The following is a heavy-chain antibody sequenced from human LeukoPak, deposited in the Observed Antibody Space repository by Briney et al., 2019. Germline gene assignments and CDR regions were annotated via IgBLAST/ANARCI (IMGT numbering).Heavy chain of an antibody. V-gene: IGHV3-21*01. Sequence: GGSLRLSCAASGFTFSSYWMSWVRQAPGKGLEWVSSISSSSSYIYYADSVKGRFTISRDNAKNSLYLQMNSLRAEDTAVYYCARDVVVVTANDNYYYYGMDVWGQGTTVTVSS. D-gene: IGHD2-15*01. CDR3: ARDVVVVTANDNYYYYGMDV. CDR1: GFTFSSYW. CDR2: ISSSSSYI. J-gene: IGHJ6*02.